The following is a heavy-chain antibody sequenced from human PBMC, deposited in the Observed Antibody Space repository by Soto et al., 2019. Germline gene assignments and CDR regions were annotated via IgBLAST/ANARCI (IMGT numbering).Heavy chain of an antibody. Sequence: PGGSLRLSCAASGFTFWTYSMSWVRQAPRKGLEWVSGISGSGTATYYTDSVKGRFTVSRDNSKDTVFLQMNTLRVEDTAVYYCAKTRLYDNNDYHRDGFDVWGPGTVVTVSS. CDR3: AKTRLYDNNDYHRDGFDV. J-gene: IGHJ3*01. V-gene: IGHV3-23*01. CDR1: GFTFWTYS. D-gene: IGHD3-22*01. CDR2: ISGSGTAT.